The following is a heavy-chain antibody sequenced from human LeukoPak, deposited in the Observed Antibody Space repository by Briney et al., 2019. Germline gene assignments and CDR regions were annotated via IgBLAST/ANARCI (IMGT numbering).Heavy chain of an antibody. J-gene: IGHJ4*02. D-gene: IGHD2-15*01. CDR3: ASALCGWYCFDY. CDR1: GYTFTGYY. V-gene: IGHV1-2*06. Sequence: GASVKVSCKASGYTFTGYYTHWVRQAPGQGLEWMGRINPNSGGTNYAQKFQGRVTMTRDTSIITAYVELSGLRSDDTAVYYCASALCGWYCFDYWGQGTLVTVSS. CDR2: INPNSGGT.